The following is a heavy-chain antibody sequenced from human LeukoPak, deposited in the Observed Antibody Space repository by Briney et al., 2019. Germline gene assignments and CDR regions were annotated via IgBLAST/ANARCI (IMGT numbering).Heavy chain of an antibody. D-gene: IGHD6-13*01. Sequence: PSETLSLTCTVSGGSISSSSYYWGWIRQPPGKGREWIGSIYYSGSTYYNPSLKSRVTISVDTSKNQFSLKLSSVTAADTAAYYCARPWYSRDHDAFDIWGQGTMVTVSS. CDR3: ARPWYSRDHDAFDI. CDR1: GGSISSSSYY. CDR2: IYYSGST. V-gene: IGHV4-39*01. J-gene: IGHJ3*02.